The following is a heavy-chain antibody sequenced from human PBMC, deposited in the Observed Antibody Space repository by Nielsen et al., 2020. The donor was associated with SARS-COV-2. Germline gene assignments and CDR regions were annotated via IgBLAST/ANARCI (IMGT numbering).Heavy chain of an antibody. CDR3: ARLNYDILTKYYHYGMDV. V-gene: IGHV5-51*01. J-gene: IGHJ6*02. CDR1: GYSFTSYW. Sequence: GESLKISCKGSGYSFTSYWIGWVRQMPGKGLEWMGIIYPGDSDTKYSPSFQGQVTISADKSISTAYLQWSSLKASDTAMYYCARLNYDILTKYYHYGMDVWGQGTTVSVSS. CDR2: IYPGDSDT. D-gene: IGHD3-9*01.